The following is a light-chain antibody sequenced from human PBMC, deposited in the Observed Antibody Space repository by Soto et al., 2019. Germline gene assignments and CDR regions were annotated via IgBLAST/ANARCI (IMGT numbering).Light chain of an antibody. CDR2: DVP. CDR1: SSDVGGYDF. CDR3: SSYAGSYILGV. J-gene: IGLJ3*02. V-gene: IGLV2-11*01. Sequence: QSALAQPRSVSGSPGQSVTLSCTGTSSDVGGYDFVSWYQQYPGKAPKLIIFDVPERTSGVPDRFSGSKSGNSASLTISGLQAEDEADYYCSSYAGSYILGVFGGGTQLTVL.